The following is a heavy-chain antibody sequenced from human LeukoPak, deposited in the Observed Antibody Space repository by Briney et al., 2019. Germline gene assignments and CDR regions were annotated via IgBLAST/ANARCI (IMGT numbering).Heavy chain of an antibody. D-gene: IGHD5-18*01. CDR1: GGSFSGYY. J-gene: IGHJ4*02. CDR2: INHSGST. Sequence: SETLSLTCAVYGGSFSGYYWSWIRQPPGKGLEWIGEINHSGSTNYNPSLKSRVTISVDTSKNQFSLKLSSVTAADTAVYYCASSGYSYGYRFDYWGQGTLVTVSS. V-gene: IGHV4-34*01. CDR3: ASSGYSYGYRFDY.